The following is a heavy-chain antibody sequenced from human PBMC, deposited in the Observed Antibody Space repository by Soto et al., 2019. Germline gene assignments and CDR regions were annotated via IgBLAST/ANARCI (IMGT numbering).Heavy chain of an antibody. Sequence: QITLKESGPALVKPTQTLTLTCTFSGFSLSTSGLGGGWIRQPQGKALEWLAVIYWDYRKHYSLSLESRLTIAEDTAKNPVVLTMTNMDPVDTATYFCAHKGYGDSPLDYWGQGTLVTVSS. D-gene: IGHD4-17*01. J-gene: IGHJ4*02. CDR2: IYWDYRK. CDR1: GFSLSTSGLG. CDR3: AHKGYGDSPLDY. V-gene: IGHV2-5*02.